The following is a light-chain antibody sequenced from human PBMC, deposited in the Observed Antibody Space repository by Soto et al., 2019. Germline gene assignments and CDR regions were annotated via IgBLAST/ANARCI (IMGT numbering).Light chain of an antibody. CDR3: RSYAGSNNFV. V-gene: IGLV2-8*01. Sequence: QSALTQPPSASGFTGQSVTISCTGTSSDVGYYDYVSWYQQHPGKAPKLAIYEVTKRPSGVPDRVSASKSGNTASLTVSGLRAEDEADYYCRSYAGSNNFVFGSGTKLTVL. CDR2: EVT. J-gene: IGLJ1*01. CDR1: SSDVGYYDY.